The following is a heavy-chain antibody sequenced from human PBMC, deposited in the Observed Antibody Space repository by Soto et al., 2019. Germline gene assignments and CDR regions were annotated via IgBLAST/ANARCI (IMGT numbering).Heavy chain of an antibody. CDR3: AKDGREYSSSSSLDY. Sequence: HPGGSLRLSCAASGFTFSSYGMHWVRQAPGKGLEWLAVTSYDGSNEYYADSVKGRFTISRDKSKNTLYLQMNSLRPEDTAVYYCAKDGREYSSSSSLDYWGRGTLVTVSS. J-gene: IGHJ4*02. CDR2: TSYDGSNE. V-gene: IGHV3-30*18. D-gene: IGHD6-6*01. CDR1: GFTFSSYG.